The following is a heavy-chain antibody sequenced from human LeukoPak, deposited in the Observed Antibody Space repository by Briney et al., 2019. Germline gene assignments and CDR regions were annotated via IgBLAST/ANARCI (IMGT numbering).Heavy chain of an antibody. J-gene: IGHJ4*02. V-gene: IGHV4-59*01. D-gene: IGHD2-2*01. CDR1: GGSISRYY. CDR3: ARASKHYFDY. CDR2: IYYSGST. Sequence: PSETLSLTCTVSGGSISRYYWSWIRQPPGKGLEWIGYIYYSGSTNYNPSLKSRVTISVDTSKNQLSLKLSSVTAADTAVYYCARASKHYFDYWGQGTLVTVSA.